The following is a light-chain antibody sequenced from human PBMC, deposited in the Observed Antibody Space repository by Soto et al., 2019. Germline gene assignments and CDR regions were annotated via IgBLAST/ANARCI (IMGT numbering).Light chain of an antibody. Sequence: DIQMTQSPSSLSASVGDRVTITCRASQGISNDLAWFQQKPGKAPKTLIHNASTLQTGAPSKFSGSGSGTDFTLIISSLQPEDFATYYCQQYNSYPRTIGQGTRLEI. CDR1: QGISND. J-gene: IGKJ2*01. V-gene: IGKV1-16*02. CDR3: QQYNSYPRT. CDR2: NAS.